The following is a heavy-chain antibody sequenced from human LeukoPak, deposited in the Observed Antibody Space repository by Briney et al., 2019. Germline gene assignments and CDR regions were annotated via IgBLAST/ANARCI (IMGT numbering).Heavy chain of an antibody. CDR1: GFTFSNYW. V-gene: IGHV3-7*04. D-gene: IGHD7-27*01. J-gene: IGHJ4*02. CDR3: ARALGNSTGDY. CDR2: IKQDGSEK. Sequence: GGSLRLSCAASGFTFSNYWMSWVRQAPGKGLEWVANIKQDGSEKYYVDSVKGRFTISRDNAKNSLILQMNSLRGEDTAVYYCARALGNSTGDYWGQGTLVTVSS.